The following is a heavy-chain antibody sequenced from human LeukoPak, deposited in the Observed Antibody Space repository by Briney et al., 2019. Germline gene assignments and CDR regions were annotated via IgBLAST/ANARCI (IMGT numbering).Heavy chain of an antibody. CDR1: GGSISSGGYS. J-gene: IGHJ5*02. CDR3: ARVLGAPYNWFDP. Sequence: SQTLSLTCAVSGGSISSGGYSWSWIRQHPGKGLEWIGYIYYSGSTYYNPSLKSRVTISVDTSKNQFSLKLSSVTAADTAVYYCARVLGAPYNWFDPWGQGTLVTVSS. CDR2: IYYSGST. V-gene: IGHV4-31*11.